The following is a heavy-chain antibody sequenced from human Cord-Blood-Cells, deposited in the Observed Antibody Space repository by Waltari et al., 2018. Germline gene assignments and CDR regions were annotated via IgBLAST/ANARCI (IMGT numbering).Heavy chain of an antibody. CDR1: GGSFSGYY. V-gene: IGHV4-34*01. CDR2: INHSGST. D-gene: IGHD7-27*01. Sequence: QVQLQQWGAGLLKPSETLSLTCAVYGGSFSGYYWSWIRQPPGKGLEWIGEINHSGSTNYNPSLKSRVTMSVDTSKNQFSLKLSSVTAADTAVYYCARHPPLTGFDYWGQGTLVTVSS. J-gene: IGHJ4*02. CDR3: ARHPPLTGFDY.